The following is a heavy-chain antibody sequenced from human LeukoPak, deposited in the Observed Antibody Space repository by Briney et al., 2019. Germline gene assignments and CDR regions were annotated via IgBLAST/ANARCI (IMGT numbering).Heavy chain of an antibody. D-gene: IGHD1-26*01. CDR1: GGTFSSYA. Sequence: SVKVSCKASGGTFSSYAISWVRQAPGQGLEWMGRIIPILGIANYAQKFQGRVTITRNTSISTAYMELSSLRSEDTAVYYCARGRGSGSSGGAFDIWGQGTMVTVSS. CDR3: ARGRGSGSSGGAFDI. CDR2: IIPILGIA. J-gene: IGHJ3*02. V-gene: IGHV1-69*04.